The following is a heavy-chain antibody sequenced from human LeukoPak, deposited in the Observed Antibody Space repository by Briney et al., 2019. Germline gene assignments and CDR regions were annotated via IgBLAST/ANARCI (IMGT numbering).Heavy chain of an antibody. V-gene: IGHV3-15*01. CDR2: IKSKTDGGTT. CDR1: GFTFSTAW. D-gene: IGHD1-26*01. Sequence: GGSLRLSCAASGFTFSTAWMSWVRQAPGKGLEWVGRIKSKTDGGTTDYAAPVKGRFTISRDDSKNTLYLQMNSLKTEDTAVYYCTVRIVGATDLFDYWGQGTLVTVSS. J-gene: IGHJ4*02. CDR3: TVRIVGATDLFDY.